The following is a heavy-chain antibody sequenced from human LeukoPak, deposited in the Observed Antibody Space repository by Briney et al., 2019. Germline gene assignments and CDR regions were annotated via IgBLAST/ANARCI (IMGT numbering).Heavy chain of an antibody. D-gene: IGHD5-18*01. CDR2: ICCSGTT. V-gene: IGHV4-59*01. CDR3: ARGGSSGYNYG. CDR1: GDSISGYY. J-gene: IGHJ4*02. Sequence: PSETLSLTCTVSGDSISGYYWTWIRQPPGRGLEWIGHICCSGTTFYNPSLRSRVAISEDTSKNQLSLILKSVTAADTAVYYCARGGSSGYNYGWGQGILVTVSS.